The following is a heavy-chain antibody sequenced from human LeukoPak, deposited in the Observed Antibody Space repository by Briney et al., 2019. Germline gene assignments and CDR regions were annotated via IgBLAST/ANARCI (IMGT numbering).Heavy chain of an antibody. D-gene: IGHD5/OR15-5a*01. CDR3: VRGVYNNGNMNDY. CDR2: ISPYGDST. J-gene: IGHJ4*02. Sequence: GGSLRLSCVASGLTFSSYSMSWVRQAPGKGLEWVSSISPYGDSTYYADSVKGRFTISRDNSKNTLFLQMNSLRAEDTAVYYCVRGVYNNGNMNDYWGQGTLVTVSS. CDR1: GLTFSSYS. V-gene: IGHV3-23*01.